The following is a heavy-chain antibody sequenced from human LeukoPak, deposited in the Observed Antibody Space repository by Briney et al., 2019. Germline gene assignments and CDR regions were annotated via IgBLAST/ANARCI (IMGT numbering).Heavy chain of an antibody. Sequence: RRSLRLSCAASGFTFSSYAMHWVRQAPGKGLEWVAVISYDGSNKYYADSVKGRFTISRDNSKNTLYLQMNSLRAEDTAVYYCARDPPKWELLGYFDYWGQGTLVTVSS. J-gene: IGHJ4*02. CDR3: ARDPPKWELLGYFDY. D-gene: IGHD1-26*01. CDR2: ISYDGSNK. CDR1: GFTFSSYA. V-gene: IGHV3-30-3*01.